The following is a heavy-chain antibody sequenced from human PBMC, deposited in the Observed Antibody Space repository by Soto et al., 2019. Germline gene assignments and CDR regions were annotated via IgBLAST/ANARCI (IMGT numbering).Heavy chain of an antibody. CDR2: IIPILGIA. Sequence: SVNLYCKASGSTISSYTISWVRQTPGQGLEWMGRIIPILGIANYAQKFQGRVTITADKSTSTAYMELSSLRSEDTAVYYCAREDCSSTSCYRPFDYWGQGTLVTVS. D-gene: IGHD2-2*01. V-gene: IGHV1-69*04. J-gene: IGHJ4*02. CDR1: GSTISSYT. CDR3: AREDCSSTSCYRPFDY.